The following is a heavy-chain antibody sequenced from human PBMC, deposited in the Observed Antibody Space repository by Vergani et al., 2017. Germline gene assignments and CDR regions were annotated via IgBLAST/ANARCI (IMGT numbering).Heavy chain of an antibody. V-gene: IGHV3-21*01. Sequence: EVQLVESGGGLVKPGGSLRLSCAASGFTFSSYSMNWVRQAPGKGLEWVSSISSSSSYIYYADSVKGRFTISRDNSKNTLYLQMNSLRAEDTAVYYCAKDLGSGTHDIWGQGTMVTVSS. J-gene: IGHJ3*02. D-gene: IGHD1-26*01. CDR1: GFTFSSYS. CDR2: ISSSSSYI. CDR3: AKDLGSGTHDI.